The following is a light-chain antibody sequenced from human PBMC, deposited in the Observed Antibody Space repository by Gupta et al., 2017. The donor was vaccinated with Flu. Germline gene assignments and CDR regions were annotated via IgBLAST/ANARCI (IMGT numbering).Light chain of an antibody. Sequence: SYVLTQPLSVSVAPGQTASITRGGNNIEGKSESWYQQKPGQAPLLVVYDDSDRPSGIPKRFSDSNSGNTATLTIGRVEAGDEADYYCQVWESSSDHRVFGGGTRLTVL. CDR3: QVWESSSDHRV. V-gene: IGLV3-21*02. J-gene: IGLJ3*02. CDR2: DDS. CDR1: NIEGKS.